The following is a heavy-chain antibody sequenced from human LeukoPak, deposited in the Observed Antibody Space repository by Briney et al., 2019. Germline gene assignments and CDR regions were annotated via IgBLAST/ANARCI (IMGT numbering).Heavy chain of an antibody. CDR3: ARHRSDGTYPLDY. V-gene: IGHV4-59*08. D-gene: IGHD1-26*01. CDR2: IYSSGST. J-gene: IGHJ4*02. Sequence: PSETLSLTCTVSGGSISNSYWSWVRQPPEKGLEWIGHIYSSGSTTYSPSLKSRVTMSVDTSKNQFSLKLTSVTAADTAVYYCARHRSDGTYPLDYWGQGALVTVSS. CDR1: GGSISNSY.